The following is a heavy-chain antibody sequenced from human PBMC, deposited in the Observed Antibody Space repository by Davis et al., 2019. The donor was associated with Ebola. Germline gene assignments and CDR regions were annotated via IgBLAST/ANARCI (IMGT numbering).Heavy chain of an antibody. Sequence: GESLKISCKGSGYSFTSYWISWVRQMPGKGLEWMGRIDPSDSYTNYSPSFQGHVTISADKSISTAYLQWSSLKASDTAMYYCARRKNGDYPGYNWFDPWGQGTLVTVSS. D-gene: IGHD4-17*01. V-gene: IGHV5-10-1*01. CDR1: GYSFTSYW. CDR2: IDPSDSYT. CDR3: ARRKNGDYPGYNWFDP. J-gene: IGHJ5*02.